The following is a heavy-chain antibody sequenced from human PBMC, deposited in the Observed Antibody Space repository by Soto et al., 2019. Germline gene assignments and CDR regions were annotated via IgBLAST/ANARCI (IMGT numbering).Heavy chain of an antibody. CDR3: ARAIAATYCTQTSSYTRGHYFDY. Sequence: QVQLQESGPGLVKPSGTLSLTCVVSGGSISTSHWWSWVRQSPGMGLEWLGEVYHSGSTNFTPSLKRRVTMSIDKSKHQFSLNLNSVTAADTAVYFCARAIAATYCTQTSSYTRGHYFDYWGQGTLVAVSP. CDR1: GGSISTSHW. D-gene: IGHD2-2*02. J-gene: IGHJ4*02. V-gene: IGHV4-4*02. CDR2: VYHSGST.